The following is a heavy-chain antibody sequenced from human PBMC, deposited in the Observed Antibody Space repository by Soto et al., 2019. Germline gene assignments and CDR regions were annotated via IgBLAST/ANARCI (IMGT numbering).Heavy chain of an antibody. CDR3: ARDRIAAAAPYYYYYGMDV. V-gene: IGHV3-33*01. J-gene: IGHJ6*02. Sequence: GGSLRLSCAASGFTFSSYGMHWVRQAPGKGLEWVAVIWYDGSNKYYADSVKGRFTISRDNSKNTLYLQMNSLRAEDTAVYYCARDRIAAAAPYYYYYGMDVWGQGTTVTVSS. D-gene: IGHD6-13*01. CDR2: IWYDGSNK. CDR1: GFTFSSYG.